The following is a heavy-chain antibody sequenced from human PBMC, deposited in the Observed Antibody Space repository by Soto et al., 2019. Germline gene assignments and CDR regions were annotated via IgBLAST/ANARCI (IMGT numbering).Heavy chain of an antibody. CDR3: ASIPRGVPSNYYYYYYMDV. Sequence: GGSLRLSCAASGFTFSSYSMNWVRQAPGKGLEWVSSISSSSSYIYYADSVKGRFTISRDNAKNSLYLQMNSLRAEDTAVYYCASIPRGVPSNYYYYYYMDVWGKGTTVTVSS. CDR2: ISSSSSYI. D-gene: IGHD1-26*01. J-gene: IGHJ6*03. V-gene: IGHV3-21*01. CDR1: GFTFSSYS.